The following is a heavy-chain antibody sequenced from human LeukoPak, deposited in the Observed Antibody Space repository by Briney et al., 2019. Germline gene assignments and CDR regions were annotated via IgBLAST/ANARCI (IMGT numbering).Heavy chain of an antibody. J-gene: IGHJ6*03. D-gene: IGHD4-11*01. CDR1: GFTFSHYS. CDR3: ARVMMGATVTTFHYYCMDV. V-gene: IGHV3-21*01. Sequence: GGSLRLSCAASGFTFSHYSIDWVRQAPGKGLERVASITSSSSHIYYADSVKGRFTISRDNAKNTLYLQMNSLRAEDTAIYYCARVMMGATVTTFHYYCMDVWGVGTTVTVSS. CDR2: ITSSSSHI.